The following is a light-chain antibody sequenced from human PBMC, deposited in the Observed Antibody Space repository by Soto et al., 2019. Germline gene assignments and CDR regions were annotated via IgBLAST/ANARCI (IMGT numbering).Light chain of an antibody. Sequence: NFMLTQPHSVSESPGKTVTISCTRTSGRIASNYVQWYQQRPGSSHTTVIYDDNQRPSVVPDRFSGSIDSSSNSASLTISGLKTEDVADYYCHSYDISHHLVFGGVTQLTVL. V-gene: IGLV6-57*01. J-gene: IGLJ3*02. CDR1: SGRIASNY. CDR3: HSYDISHHLV. CDR2: DDN.